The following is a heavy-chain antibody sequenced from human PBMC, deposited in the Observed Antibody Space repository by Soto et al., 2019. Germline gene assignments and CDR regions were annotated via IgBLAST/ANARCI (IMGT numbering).Heavy chain of an antibody. V-gene: IGHV3-9*01. CDR2: IGRNSGAL. J-gene: IGHJ4*02. D-gene: IGHD2-21*01. CDR3: AKGQRMIVRAFFAN. CDR1: GFTFDGVA. Sequence: EVQLVESGGGLVQPGRSLRLSCAASGFTFDGVAMHWVRQTPGRGLEWVSSIGRNSGALAYADSVKGRFSISRDDARKTVYLQMNSLRPEDTALYFCAKGQRMIVRAFFANWCQGTRVSVSS.